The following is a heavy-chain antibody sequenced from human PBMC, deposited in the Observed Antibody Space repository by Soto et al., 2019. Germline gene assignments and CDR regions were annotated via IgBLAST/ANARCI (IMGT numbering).Heavy chain of an antibody. J-gene: IGHJ4*02. CDR2: ISGSGGSA. Sequence: EVQLLESGGGLVQPGGSLRLSCAASGFTFSSYAMSWVRQAPGKGLEWVSAISGSGGSAYYADSVKARFTISRDNAKNTRYLQMNSLRAEDTAIYYCAKDMSYNWHRWLDYWGQGSLVSVSS. CDR1: GFTFSSYA. D-gene: IGHD1-20*01. V-gene: IGHV3-23*01. CDR3: AKDMSYNWHRWLDY.